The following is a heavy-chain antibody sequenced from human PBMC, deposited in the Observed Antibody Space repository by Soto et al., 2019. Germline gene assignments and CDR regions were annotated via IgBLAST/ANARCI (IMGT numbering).Heavy chain of an antibody. D-gene: IGHD3-10*01. CDR3: ARGRITMVRGVITNLGIDYYYGMDV. J-gene: IGHJ6*02. V-gene: IGHV4-34*01. CDR1: GGSFSGYY. CDR2: INHSGST. Sequence: SETLSLTCAVYGGSFSGYYWSWIRQPPGKGLEWIGEINHSGSTNYNPSLKSRVTISVDTSKNQFSLKLSSVTAADTAVYYCARGRITMVRGVITNLGIDYYYGMDVWGQGTTVTVSS.